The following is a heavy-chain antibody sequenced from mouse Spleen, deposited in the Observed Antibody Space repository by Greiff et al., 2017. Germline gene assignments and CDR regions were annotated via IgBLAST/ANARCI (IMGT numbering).Heavy chain of an antibody. J-gene: IGHJ2*01. D-gene: IGHD1-1*02. CDR1: GFTFSSYT. CDR2: ISSGGSYT. V-gene: IGHV5-6-4*01. Sequence: EVKLVESGGGLVKPGGSLKLSCAASGFTFSSYTMSWVRQTPEKRLEWVATISSGGSYTYYPDSVKGRFTISRDNAKNTLYLQMSSLKSEDTAMYYCTRDGTGGVYFDYWGQGTTLTVSS. CDR3: TRDGTGGVYFDY.